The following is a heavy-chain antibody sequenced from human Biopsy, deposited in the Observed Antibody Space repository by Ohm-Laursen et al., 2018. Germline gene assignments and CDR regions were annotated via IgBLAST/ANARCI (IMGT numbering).Heavy chain of an antibody. J-gene: IGHJ2*01. Sequence: SDTLSLTCTVSGESMGTYYWSWIRQPPGKVMEWIASIYYSGTTHKNPSLKSRVTISVDTSQGLLSLDLSSVTAADTAVYYCVREPKTGTAEAWYFDLWGRGSPVTVPS. CDR2: IYYSGTT. CDR1: GESMGTYY. CDR3: VREPKTGTAEAWYFDL. V-gene: IGHV4-59*01. D-gene: IGHD3-9*01.